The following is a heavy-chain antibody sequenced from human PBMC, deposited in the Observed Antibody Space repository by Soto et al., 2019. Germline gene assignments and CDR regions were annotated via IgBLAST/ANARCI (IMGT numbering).Heavy chain of an antibody. CDR2: TSYDGSNN. V-gene: IGHV3-33*05. J-gene: IGHJ4*02. D-gene: IGHD3-16*01. Sequence: QVQLVESGGGVVQPGTSLRLSCVGSGFTFRSYVIHWVRQAPGKGLEWVALTSYDGSNNFYGDSMKGRFTISRHNSRNTVELHMDSLRFEDTALYYCARWGTTGGLDVWGQGTLVSVSS. CDR3: ARWGTTGGLDV. CDR1: GFTFRSYV.